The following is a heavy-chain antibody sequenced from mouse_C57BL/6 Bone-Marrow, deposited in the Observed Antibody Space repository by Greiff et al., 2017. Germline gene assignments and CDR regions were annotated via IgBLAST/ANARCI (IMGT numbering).Heavy chain of an antibody. Sequence: EVKLQQSGPELVKPGASVKISCKASGYTFTDYYMNWVKQSHGKSLEWIGDINPNNGGTSYNQKFKGKATLTVDKSSSTAYMELRSLTSEDSAVYYCARWGSNPRAFYYAMDYWGQGTSVTVSS. CDR2: INPNNGGT. V-gene: IGHV1-26*01. CDR1: GYTFTDYY. D-gene: IGHD2-5*01. J-gene: IGHJ4*01. CDR3: ARWGSNPRAFYYAMDY.